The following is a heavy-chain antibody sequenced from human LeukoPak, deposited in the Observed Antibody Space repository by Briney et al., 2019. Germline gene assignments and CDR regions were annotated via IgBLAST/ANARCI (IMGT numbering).Heavy chain of an antibody. J-gene: IGHJ4*02. Sequence: GGSLRLSCAASGFTFSSYAMSWVRQASGKGLEWVSAISVIGGSTYYADSVKGRFTISRDNSKNTLYLQTNSLRAEDTAVYYCAPDTPVAGTGYFGYWGQGTLVTVSS. D-gene: IGHD6-19*01. CDR2: ISVIGGST. CDR3: APDTPVAGTGYFGY. CDR1: GFTFSSYA. V-gene: IGHV3-23*01.